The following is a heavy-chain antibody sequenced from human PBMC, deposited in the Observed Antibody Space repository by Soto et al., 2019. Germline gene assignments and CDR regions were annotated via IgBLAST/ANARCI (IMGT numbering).Heavy chain of an antibody. D-gene: IGHD6-6*01. Sequence: SETVSRTCAVCGGTISSYWWCWIRQHPGKGLEWIGYIYYSGSTNYNPSLKSRVTISLDTSKNQFSLKLSSVTAADTAVYYCARGSSIAGLYYGMDVWGQGTTVTVS. CDR3: ARGSSIAGLYYGMDV. CDR1: GGTISSYW. J-gene: IGHJ6*02. CDR2: IYYSGST. V-gene: IGHV4-59*12.